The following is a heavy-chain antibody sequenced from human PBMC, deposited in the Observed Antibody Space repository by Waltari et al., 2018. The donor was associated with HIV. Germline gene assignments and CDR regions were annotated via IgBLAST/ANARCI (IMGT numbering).Heavy chain of an antibody. CDR1: GYIFPNYD. CDR2: MNPNSGNA. CDR3: ARGPGDRTFDF. Sequence: QVQLVQSGAEVKKPGASVKVSCKASGYIFPNYDINWVRQANGQGLEWMGWMNPNSGNAGYAQRFQGRVTMTRNTSTNTAYMELSSLKFDDTAVYYCARGPGDRTFDFWGQGTLVTVSS. V-gene: IGHV1-8*01. J-gene: IGHJ4*02. D-gene: IGHD2-21*02.